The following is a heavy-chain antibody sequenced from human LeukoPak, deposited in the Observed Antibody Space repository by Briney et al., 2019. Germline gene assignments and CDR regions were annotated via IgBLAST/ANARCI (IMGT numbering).Heavy chain of an antibody. V-gene: IGHV1-18*01. CDR3: ARDTGITGTVWFDP. Sequence: ASVKVSCKASGYTFTSYGISWVRQAPGQGLEWMGWISAYNGNTNYAQKLQGRVTMTTDTSTSTAYMELRSLRSDDTAVYYCARDTGITGTVWFDPWGQGTLVTVSS. CDR2: ISAYNGNT. CDR1: GYTFTSYG. J-gene: IGHJ5*02. D-gene: IGHD1-7*01.